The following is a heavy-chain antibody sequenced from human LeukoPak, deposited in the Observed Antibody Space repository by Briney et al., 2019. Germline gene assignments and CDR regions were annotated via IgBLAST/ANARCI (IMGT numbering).Heavy chain of an antibody. CDR2: IYYSGNT. Sequence: SETLSLTCTVSGDSVSSGSYYWSWIRQPPGKGLEWIGYIYYSGNTNYNPSLKSRVTISIDTSSNQFSLRLNSMTAADTAVYYCARVLRAASWRSYDYWGQGSLVTVSS. CDR3: ARVLRAASWRSYDY. J-gene: IGHJ4*02. CDR1: GDSVSSGSYY. V-gene: IGHV4-61*01. D-gene: IGHD5-18*01.